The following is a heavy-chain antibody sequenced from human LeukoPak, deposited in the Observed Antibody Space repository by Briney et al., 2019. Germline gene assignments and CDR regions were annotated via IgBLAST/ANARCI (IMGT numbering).Heavy chain of an antibody. CDR1: GFTFGSYG. J-gene: IGHJ4*02. CDR3: ANLNSSSWYPLSSRYFDS. Sequence: GGSLRLSCAASGFTFGSYGMHWVRQAPGKGLEGVAFIRYDGSNKYYADSVKGRFTISRDNSKNTLYLQMNSLRAEDTAVYYCANLNSSSWYPLSSRYFDSWGQGTLVTVS. V-gene: IGHV3-30*02. CDR2: IRYDGSNK. D-gene: IGHD6-13*01.